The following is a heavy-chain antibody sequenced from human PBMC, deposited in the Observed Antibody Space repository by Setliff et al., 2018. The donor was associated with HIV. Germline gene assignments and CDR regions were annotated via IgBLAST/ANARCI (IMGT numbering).Heavy chain of an antibody. CDR1: GGSINSGSYY. CDR2: IYTSGST. D-gene: IGHD3-22*01. CDR3: ARKYLVNVFDY. Sequence: PSETLSLTCTVSGGSINSGSYYWSWIRQPAGKGLEWIGHIYTSGSTNYNPSLKSRVTISVDTSKNQFSLKLSSVTAADTAVYYCARKYLVNVFDYWGQGRLVTVSS. J-gene: IGHJ4*02. V-gene: IGHV4-61*09.